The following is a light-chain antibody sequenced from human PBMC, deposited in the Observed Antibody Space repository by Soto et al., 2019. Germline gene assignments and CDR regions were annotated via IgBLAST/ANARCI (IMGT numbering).Light chain of an antibody. J-gene: IGLJ3*02. CDR2: EGS. CDR1: SSDVGTYNL. Sequence: QSALTQPASVSGSPGQSITISCTGTSSDVGTYNLVSWYQQHPGEAPKLIIYEGSKRPSGVSNRFSASRSGSTASLTISGLQAEDEADYYCCSYTSSSTWVFGGGTQLTVL. CDR3: CSYTSSSTWV. V-gene: IGLV2-14*02.